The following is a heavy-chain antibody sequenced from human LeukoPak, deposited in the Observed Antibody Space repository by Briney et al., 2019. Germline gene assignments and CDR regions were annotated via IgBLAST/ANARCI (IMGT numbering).Heavy chain of an antibody. CDR2: IIPIFRTT. J-gene: IGHJ4*02. Sequence: ASVKVSCKASGGTFSSYAISWVRQAPGQGLEWMGRIIPIFRTTNCAQKFQGRVTLTADKSTSTAYMELSSLRSEDTAVYYCARERGTYYYNSSGHFDYWGQGTLVTVSS. CDR3: ARERGTYYYNSSGHFDY. D-gene: IGHD3-22*01. V-gene: IGHV1-69*06. CDR1: GGTFSSYA.